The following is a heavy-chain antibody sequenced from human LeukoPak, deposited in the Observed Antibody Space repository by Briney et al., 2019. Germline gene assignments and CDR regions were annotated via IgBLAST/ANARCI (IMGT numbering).Heavy chain of an antibody. CDR3: ARGGYYYDSSGYYWFDP. D-gene: IGHD3-22*01. V-gene: IGHV4-31*03. Sequence: SQTLSLTCTVSGGSISSGDYYWSWIRQHPGKGLEWIGYIYYSGSTYYNPSLKSRVTISVDTSKNQLSLKLSSVTAADTAVYYCARGGYYYDSSGYYWFDPWGQGTLVTVSS. J-gene: IGHJ5*02. CDR2: IYYSGST. CDR1: GGSISSGDYY.